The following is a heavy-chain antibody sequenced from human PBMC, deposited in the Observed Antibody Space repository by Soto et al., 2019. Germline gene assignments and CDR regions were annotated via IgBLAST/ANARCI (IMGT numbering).Heavy chain of an antibody. CDR1: GFSLSNAGMG. CDR2: IFSIDER. D-gene: IGHD2-15*01. Sequence: QVTLKESGPMLVKPTETLTLTCTVSGFSLSNAGMGVSWIRQPPGKALEWLAHIFSIDERRFSTSLKNRLTSSKDTFNSQVVLIMTNMDPVDTATYYCAQAEDGGRSRTPAGWFDAWGQGTLVTVSS. CDR3: AQAEDGGRSRTPAGWFDA. J-gene: IGHJ5*02. V-gene: IGHV2-26*01.